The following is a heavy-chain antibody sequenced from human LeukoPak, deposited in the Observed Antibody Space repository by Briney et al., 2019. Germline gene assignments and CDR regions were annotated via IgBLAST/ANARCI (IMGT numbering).Heavy chain of an antibody. J-gene: IGHJ4*02. CDR2: IYSGGNT. CDR3: ARDRTGDFDY. V-gene: IGHV3-66*01. Sequence: GGSLRLSCAASGITVSGNYMAWVRQAPGKGLEWASVIYSGGNTYHADSVKGRFCISRDNSKNTVYLQMNGLRVEDTAVYYCARDRTGDFDYWGQGTLVSVSS. CDR1: GITVSGNY.